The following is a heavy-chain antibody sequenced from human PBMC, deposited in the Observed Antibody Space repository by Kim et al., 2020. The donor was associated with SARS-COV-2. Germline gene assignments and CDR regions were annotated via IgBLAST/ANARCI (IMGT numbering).Heavy chain of an antibody. Sequence: SVKVSCKASGGTFSSYAISWVRQAPGQGLEWMGRIIPILGIANYAQKFQGRVTITADKSTSTAYMELSSLRSEDTAVYYCARAIGTTVTTIALPFDYWGQGTLVTVSS. CDR3: ARAIGTTVTTIALPFDY. V-gene: IGHV1-69*04. D-gene: IGHD4-17*01. J-gene: IGHJ4*02. CDR2: IIPILGIA. CDR1: GGTFSSYA.